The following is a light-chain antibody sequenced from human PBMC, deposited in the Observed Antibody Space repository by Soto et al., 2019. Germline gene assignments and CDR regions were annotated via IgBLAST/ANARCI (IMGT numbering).Light chain of an antibody. J-gene: IGKJ4*01. CDR1: QSIGRW. CDR2: KAS. V-gene: IGKV1-5*03. Sequence: DIQMTQAPSTLSASVGDIVTITCRASQSIGRWLARYQQKPGKAPNLLIYKASNLQSGVPSRFSGSASGTEFTLTISSLQPDDFATYYCQHYQTYPLTFGGGTKVEIK. CDR3: QHYQTYPLT.